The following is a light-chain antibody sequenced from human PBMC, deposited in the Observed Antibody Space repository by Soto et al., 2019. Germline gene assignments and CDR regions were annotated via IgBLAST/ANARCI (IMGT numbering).Light chain of an antibody. J-gene: IGKJ5*01. V-gene: IGKV3-20*01. CDR1: QSVSNNY. Sequence: EKVFTQSPGARCVGQEERSTLSSRASQSVSNNYLAWYQQKPGQAPRLLIYGASNRATGIPDRFSGSGCGTDFTLTICRLEPEDFAVYYCKRYGSSLFGFGHGTRLEIK. CDR2: GAS. CDR3: KRYGSSLFG.